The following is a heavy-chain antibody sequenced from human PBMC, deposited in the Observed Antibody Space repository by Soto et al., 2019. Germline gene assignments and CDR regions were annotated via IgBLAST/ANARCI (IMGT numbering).Heavy chain of an antibody. V-gene: IGHV3-30-3*01. Sequence: PGGSLRLSSTASGFHFSSYSIHWVRQAPGKGLEWVAIISYDGSNKYYADSVKGRFTISRDNSKSTVYLQMNSLRPEDTAMYYCAREKNIAPVGFDYWGQGSLVTVSS. D-gene: IGHD6-13*01. CDR3: AREKNIAPVGFDY. J-gene: IGHJ4*02. CDR1: GFHFSSYS. CDR2: ISYDGSNK.